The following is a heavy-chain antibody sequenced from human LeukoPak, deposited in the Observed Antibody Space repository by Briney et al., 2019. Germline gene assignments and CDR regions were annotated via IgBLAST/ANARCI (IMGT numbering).Heavy chain of an antibody. Sequence: GGSLRLSCAASGFTFSNAWMSWVRQAPGKGLEWVGRIKSKTDGGTTDYAAPVKGRFTISRDDSKNTLYLQMNSLKTEDTAVYYCTTHVLRFLEWSRGLDYWGQGTLVTVSS. CDR1: GFTFSNAW. CDR3: TTHVLRFLEWSRGLDY. CDR2: IKSKTDGGTT. D-gene: IGHD3-3*01. V-gene: IGHV3-15*01. J-gene: IGHJ4*02.